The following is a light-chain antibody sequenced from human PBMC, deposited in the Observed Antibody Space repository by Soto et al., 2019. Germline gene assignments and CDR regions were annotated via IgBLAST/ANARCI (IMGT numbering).Light chain of an antibody. CDR3: AVWDDILNGLYV. Sequence: SFPSLPASGAGTAEQRLPISCYGTSSNIWSYTVTWYQQLQGTAPKLLIYTDNQRPSGVPDRFSGSKSGTSASLAISGLQSEDEADYFCAVWDDILNGLYVVGTGTK. J-gene: IGLJ1*01. CDR1: SSNIWSYT. CDR2: TDN. V-gene: IGLV1-44*01.